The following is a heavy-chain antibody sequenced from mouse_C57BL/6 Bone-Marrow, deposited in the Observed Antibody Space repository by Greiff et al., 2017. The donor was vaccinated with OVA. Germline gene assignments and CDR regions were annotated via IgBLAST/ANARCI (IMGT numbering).Heavy chain of an antibody. J-gene: IGHJ1*03. D-gene: IGHD1-1*01. CDR2: IYPGNSDT. CDR1: GYTFTSYW. Sequence: VQLQQSGTVLARPGASVKMSCKTSGYTFTSYWMHWVKQRPGQGLEWIGAIYPGNSDTSYNQKFKGKATFTADTSSNTAYMQLSSLTTEDSAIYYCAVNYYGSSYRYFDVWGTGTTVTVSS. V-gene: IGHV1-5*01. CDR3: AVNYYGSSYRYFDV.